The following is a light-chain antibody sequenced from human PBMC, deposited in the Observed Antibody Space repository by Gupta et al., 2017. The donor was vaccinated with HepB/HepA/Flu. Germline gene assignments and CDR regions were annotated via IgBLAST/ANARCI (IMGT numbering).Light chain of an antibody. CDR2: DVI. J-gene: IGLJ1*01. CDR3: CSYAGTYTYV. Sequence: QSALTQPRSVSGSPGQSVTISCTGTSTDVGNYNYVSWYQQHPGKAPNLMIYDVIKRPSGVPDRFSGSKSGNTASLTISGLQAEDEADYYCCSYAGTYTYVFGNGTKVTVL. V-gene: IGLV2-11*01. CDR1: STDVGNYNY.